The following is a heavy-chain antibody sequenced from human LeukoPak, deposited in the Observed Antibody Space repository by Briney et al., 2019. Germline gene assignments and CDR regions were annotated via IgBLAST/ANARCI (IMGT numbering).Heavy chain of an antibody. V-gene: IGHV3-23*01. J-gene: IGHJ4*02. D-gene: IGHD2-2*01. CDR2: ISGSGGST. CDR1: EFTFSNYA. CDR3: IVVVPAAIDY. Sequence: GGSLRLSCAASEFTFSNYAMSWVRQAPGKGLEWVSAISGSGGSTYYADSVKGRFTISRDNSKNTLYLQMNSLRAEDTAVYYCIVVVPAAIDYWGQGTLVTVSS.